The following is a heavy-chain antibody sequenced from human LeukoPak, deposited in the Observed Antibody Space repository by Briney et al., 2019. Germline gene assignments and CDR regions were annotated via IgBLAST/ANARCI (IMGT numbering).Heavy chain of an antibody. D-gene: IGHD3-22*01. CDR2: IDPSDSYT. Sequence: PGESLKISCKGSGYSFTSYWISWVRQMPGKGLKWMRRIDPSDSYTNYSPSFQGHVTISADKSISTAYLQWSSLKASDTAIYYCARTSLVYDSSGSTFAFDYWGQGTLVTVSS. V-gene: IGHV5-10-1*01. J-gene: IGHJ4*02. CDR3: ARTSLVYDSSGSTFAFDY. CDR1: GYSFTSYW.